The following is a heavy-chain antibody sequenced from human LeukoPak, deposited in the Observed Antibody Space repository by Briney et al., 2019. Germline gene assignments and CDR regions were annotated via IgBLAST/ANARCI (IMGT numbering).Heavy chain of an antibody. Sequence: GGSLRLSCAASGFNFSSFAMSWVRQAPGKGLEWVSSISGSGESTYYADYVKGRFTVSRDNSKNTLNLQLNSLRAEDTAVYYCAKDAIGQYRPYYFDCWGQGTLVTVSS. CDR1: GFNFSSFA. J-gene: IGHJ4*02. CDR2: ISGSGEST. CDR3: AKDAIGQYRPYYFDC. V-gene: IGHV3-23*01. D-gene: IGHD3-16*02.